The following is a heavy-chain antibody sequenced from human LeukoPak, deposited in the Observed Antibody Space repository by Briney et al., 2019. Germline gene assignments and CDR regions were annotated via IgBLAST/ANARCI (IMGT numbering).Heavy chain of an antibody. CDR2: INPSGGST. CDR3: ARDWAGITGTTWDAFDI. J-gene: IGHJ3*02. V-gene: IGHV1-46*01. CDR1: GYTFTGYY. Sequence: ASVKVSCRASGYTFTGYYMHWVRQAPGQGLEWMGIINPSGGSTSYAQKFQGRVTMTRDTSTSTVYMELSSLRSEDTAVYYCARDWAGITGTTWDAFDIWGQGTMVTVSS. D-gene: IGHD1-20*01.